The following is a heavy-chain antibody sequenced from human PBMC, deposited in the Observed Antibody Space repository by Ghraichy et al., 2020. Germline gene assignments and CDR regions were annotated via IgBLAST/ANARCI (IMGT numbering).Heavy chain of an antibody. CDR2: INHSGST. D-gene: IGHD2-2*01. CDR3: ARGRYCSSTSCRHVGWFDP. CDR1: GGSFSGYY. J-gene: IGHJ5*02. Sequence: SETLSLTCAVYGGSFSGYYWSWIRQPPGKGLEWIGEINHSGSTNYNPSLKSRVTISVATSKNQFSLKLSSVTAADTAVYYCARGRYCSSTSCRHVGWFDPWGQGTLVTVSS. V-gene: IGHV4-34*01.